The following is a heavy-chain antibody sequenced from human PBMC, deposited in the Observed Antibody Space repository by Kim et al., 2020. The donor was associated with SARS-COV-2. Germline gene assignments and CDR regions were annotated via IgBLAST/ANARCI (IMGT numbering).Heavy chain of an antibody. J-gene: IGHJ4*02. V-gene: IGHV4-59*12. D-gene: IGHD3-22*01. CDR3: ATYDSTNYLAF. CDR2: T. Sequence: TNYLPSLKSRVTISVDTSKNQFSLHLSSVTATDTAVYYCATYDSTNYLAFWGQGTLVTVSS.